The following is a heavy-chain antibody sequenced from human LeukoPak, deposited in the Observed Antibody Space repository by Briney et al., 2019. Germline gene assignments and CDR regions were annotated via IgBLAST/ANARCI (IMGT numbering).Heavy chain of an antibody. V-gene: IGHV1-18*01. CDR3: ARDFGNFDWLSANYYYYYGMDV. D-gene: IGHD3-9*01. J-gene: IGHJ6*02. CDR1: GYTFTSYV. CDR2: ISAYNGNK. Sequence: GASVKVSCKASGYTFTSYVISWVRQAPGQGLEWMGWISAYNGNKNYAQKLQGRVTMTTDTSTSTAYMELRSLRSDDTAVYYCARDFGNFDWLSANYYYYYGMDVWGQGTTVTVSS.